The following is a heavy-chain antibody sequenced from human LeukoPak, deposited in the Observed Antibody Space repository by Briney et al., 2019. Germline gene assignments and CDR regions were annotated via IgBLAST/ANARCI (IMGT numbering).Heavy chain of an antibody. CDR2: IYYSGST. J-gene: IGHJ3*02. Sequence: PSETLSLTCTVSGGSISSYYWSWIRQHPGKGLEWIGYIYYSGSTYYNPSLKSRVTISVDTSKNQFSLKLSSVTAADTAVYYCARDCCSGTGFAFDIWGQGTMVTVSS. D-gene: IGHD2-15*01. CDR3: ARDCCSGTGFAFDI. CDR1: GGSISSYY. V-gene: IGHV4-59*06.